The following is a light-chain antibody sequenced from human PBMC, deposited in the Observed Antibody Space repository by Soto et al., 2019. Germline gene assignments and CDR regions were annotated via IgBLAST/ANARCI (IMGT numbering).Light chain of an antibody. J-gene: IGKJ2*01. V-gene: IGKV3-20*01. Sequence: ERMLTQSPGTLSLSPGERATLSCRASQSVSTRYLAWSQQKPGQAPRLLIYGASIRAAGIPDRFSGSGSGPDFTLIISRREPEDFAVYYCHQFGSSPLAFTFGQGTKLQI. CDR1: QSVSTRY. CDR2: GAS. CDR3: HQFGSSPLAFT.